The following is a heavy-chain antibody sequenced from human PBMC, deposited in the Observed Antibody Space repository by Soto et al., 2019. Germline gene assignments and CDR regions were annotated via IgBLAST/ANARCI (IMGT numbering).Heavy chain of an antibody. V-gene: IGHV3-23*01. CDR2: ISGNGGST. J-gene: IGHJ4*01. Sequence: RLSCAASGFTFSSYVMNWVRLAPGKGLEWVSAISGNGGSTYYADSVKGRFTISRDNSKNTLYLQMNSLRDEDSAVYFCVRDRDLYRDMFHADLWGQGTLVTVSS. CDR3: VRDRDLYRDMFHADL. CDR1: GFTFSSYV. D-gene: IGHD3-10*02.